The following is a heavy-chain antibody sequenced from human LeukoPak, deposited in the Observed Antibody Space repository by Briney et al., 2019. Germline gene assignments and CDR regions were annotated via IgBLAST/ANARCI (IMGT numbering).Heavy chain of an antibody. CDR2: IQNTGST. J-gene: IGHJ3*02. D-gene: IGHD1-26*01. CDR1: GGSVRSYY. Sequence: KPSETLSLTCTVSGGSVRSYYWSWIRQPPGEGLEWIAYIQNTGSTNYNPSLKSRVTISLDTSKNEFSLKLTSVTAADTAVYYCVRDWEGFNFDIWGQGTMVTVSS. CDR3: VRDWEGFNFDI. V-gene: IGHV4-59*02.